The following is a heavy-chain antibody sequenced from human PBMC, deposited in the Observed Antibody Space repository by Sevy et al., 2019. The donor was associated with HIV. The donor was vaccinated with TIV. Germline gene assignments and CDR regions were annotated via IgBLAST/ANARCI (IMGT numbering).Heavy chain of an antibody. J-gene: IGHJ4*02. D-gene: IGHD2-15*01. V-gene: IGHV3-7*01. CDR1: GFSFSSFW. Sequence: GGSLRLSYVASGFSFSSFWMSWVRQSPGKGLEWVANIKEDGSEKYYVDSVKGRFTISRDNAKNSLYLQMNSLRAEDTAVYYCAREGQWSHPGDYWGQGTLVTVSS. CDR2: IKEDGSEK. CDR3: AREGQWSHPGDY.